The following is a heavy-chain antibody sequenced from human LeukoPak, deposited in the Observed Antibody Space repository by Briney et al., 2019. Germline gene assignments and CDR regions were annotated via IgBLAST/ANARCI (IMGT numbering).Heavy chain of an antibody. Sequence: PGGSLSLACAASGLTASSNYMSWVRQAPGKGLEWVSVIYSGGSTYYADSVKGRFIISRDNSKNTLYLQMNSLRVEDTAVYYCARDLKSGKKGFDYWGQGTLVTVFS. CDR2: IYSGGST. J-gene: IGHJ4*02. V-gene: IGHV3-66*01. D-gene: IGHD3-3*01. CDR3: ARDLKSGKKGFDY. CDR1: GLTASSNY.